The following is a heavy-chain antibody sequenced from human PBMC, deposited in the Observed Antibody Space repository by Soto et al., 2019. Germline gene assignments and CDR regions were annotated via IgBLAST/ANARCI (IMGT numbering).Heavy chain of an antibody. CDR1: GGSISSYY. CDR3: ARDAATAHAFDI. Sequence: PSETLSLTCTVSGGSISSYYWSWIRQPPGKGLEWIGYIYHSGSTNYNPSLKSRVTISVDKSKNQFSLKLSSVTAADTAVYYCARDAATAHAFDIWGQGTMVTVSS. J-gene: IGHJ3*02. V-gene: IGHV4-59*12. D-gene: IGHD2-15*01. CDR2: IYHSGST.